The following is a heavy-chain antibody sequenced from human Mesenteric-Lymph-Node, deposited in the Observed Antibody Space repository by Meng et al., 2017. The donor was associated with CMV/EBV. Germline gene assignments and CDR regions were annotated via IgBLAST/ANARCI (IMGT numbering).Heavy chain of an antibody. Sequence: ASVKVSCKASGYTFTGHHMHWVRQAPGQGLEWMGRINPDSGGTYYAQNFQGRDTMTRDTSISTAYLELTSLTSDDTAVYYCARVKLGIGGMYFDYWGQGTLVTVSS. CDR3: ARVKLGIGGMYFDY. CDR1: GYTFTGHH. CDR2: INPDSGGT. J-gene: IGHJ4*02. D-gene: IGHD7-27*01. V-gene: IGHV1-2*06.